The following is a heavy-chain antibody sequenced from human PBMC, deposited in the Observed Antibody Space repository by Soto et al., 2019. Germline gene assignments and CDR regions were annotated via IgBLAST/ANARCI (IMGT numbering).Heavy chain of an antibody. D-gene: IGHD2-2*01. CDR1: GFTLSSSG. Sequence: QVQLVESGGGVVQPGTSLRLSCTASGFTLSSSGMHWVRQAPGKGLEWVAVISYDGINKYYADSVKGRLTISRDNSKNTLYLQVNSLIAEDTAVYYCTKGVWCSPTSCSGWALDVWGQGTMVIVSS. CDR3: TKGVWCSPTSCSGWALDV. V-gene: IGHV3-30*18. CDR2: ISYDGINK. J-gene: IGHJ3*01.